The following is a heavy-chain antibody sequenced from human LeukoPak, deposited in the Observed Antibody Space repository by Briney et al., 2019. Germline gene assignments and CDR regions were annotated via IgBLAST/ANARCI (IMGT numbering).Heavy chain of an antibody. J-gene: IGHJ6*02. CDR3: ARGRSNYYGMDV. D-gene: IGHD1-26*01. CDR1: DGSINSFY. V-gene: IGHV4-59*01. CDR2: IYYNGNT. Sequence: PSETLSLTCSVSDGSINSFYWNWIRRPPGKGLEWIGYIYYNGNTNYSPSLKSRVTMSVDTSKNLFSLKVSSVTAADTAVYYCARGRSNYYGMDVWGQGTTVTVSS.